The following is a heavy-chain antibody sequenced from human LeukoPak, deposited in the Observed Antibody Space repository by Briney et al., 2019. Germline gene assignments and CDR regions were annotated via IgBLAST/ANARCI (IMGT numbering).Heavy chain of an antibody. V-gene: IGHV1-69*01. D-gene: IGHD3-9*01. Sequence: GSSVKVSCKASGGTFSSYAISWVRQAPGQGLEWMGGIIPIFGTANYAQKFQGRVTITADESTSTAYMELSSLRSEDTAVYYCARDRAPPRYDILTGPHGWFDPWGRGTLVTVSS. CDR2: IIPIFGTA. J-gene: IGHJ5*02. CDR1: GGTFSSYA. CDR3: ARDRAPPRYDILTGPHGWFDP.